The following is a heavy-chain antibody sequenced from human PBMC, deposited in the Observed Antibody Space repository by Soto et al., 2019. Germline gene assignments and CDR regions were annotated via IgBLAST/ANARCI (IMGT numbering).Heavy chain of an antibody. V-gene: IGHV4-59*01. CDR2: IYYSGST. CDR3: ARDLGGYDSSGYYYYYGMDV. D-gene: IGHD3-22*01. CDR1: GGSISSYY. Sequence: SETLSLTCTVSGGSISSYYWSWIRQPPGKGLEWIGYIYYSGSTNYNPSLKSRVTISVDTSKNQFSLKLSSVTAADTAVYYCARDLGGYDSSGYYYYYGMDVWGQGTTVTVSS. J-gene: IGHJ6*02.